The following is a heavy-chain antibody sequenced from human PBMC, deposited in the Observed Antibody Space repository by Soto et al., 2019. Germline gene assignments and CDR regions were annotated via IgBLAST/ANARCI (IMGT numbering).Heavy chain of an antibody. V-gene: IGHV3-23*01. CDR3: AKAIRAYSYGWEASDI. Sequence: EVQVLESGGGLVQPGGSLRLSCAASGFTFSSYAMRWVRQAPGKGLEWVSAISGSGGSTYDADSVKGRFTISRDNSKNTLYLQVNSLTAEDTAVYYCAKAIRAYSYGWEASDIWGQGTMVTVSS. CDR2: ISGSGGST. J-gene: IGHJ3*02. CDR1: GFTFSSYA. D-gene: IGHD5-18*01.